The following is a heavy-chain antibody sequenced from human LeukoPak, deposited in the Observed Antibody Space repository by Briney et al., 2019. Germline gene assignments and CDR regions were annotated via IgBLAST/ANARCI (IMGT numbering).Heavy chain of an antibody. CDR1: GFTFSSYG. V-gene: IGHV3-30*02. CDR2: IRYDGSNK. Sequence: GGSLRLSCAASGFTFSSYGMHWVRQAPGKGLEWVAFIRYDGSNKYYADSVKGRFTISRDNSKNTLYLQMHSLRAEDKAVYYCAKSPLIVVVPAAEYYFDYWGQGTLVTVSS. J-gene: IGHJ4*02. CDR3: AKSPLIVVVPAAEYYFDY. D-gene: IGHD2-2*01.